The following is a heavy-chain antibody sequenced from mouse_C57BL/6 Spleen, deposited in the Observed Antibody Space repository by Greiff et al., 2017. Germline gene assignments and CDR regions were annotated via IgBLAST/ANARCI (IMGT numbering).Heavy chain of an antibody. CDR2: ISSGSSTI. CDR3: ARPLYDGYYDYAMDY. V-gene: IGHV5-17*01. J-gene: IGHJ4*01. Sequence: EVKVVESGGGLVKPGGSLKLSCAASGFTFSDYGMHWVRQAPEKGLEWVAYISSGSSTIYYANTVKGRFTISRDNAKNTLFLQMTSLRSDDTAMYYCARPLYDGYYDYAMDYWGQGTSVTVSS. CDR1: GFTFSDYG. D-gene: IGHD2-3*01.